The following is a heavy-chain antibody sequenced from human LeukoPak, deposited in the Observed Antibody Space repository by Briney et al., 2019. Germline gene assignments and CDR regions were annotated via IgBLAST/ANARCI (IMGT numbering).Heavy chain of an antibody. V-gene: IGHV3-20*04. Sequence: GGSLSLSCAASGFTFDVYGMSWARHATGKGMEWVCGVNWNAGSKGYADSVMGRFIITRDNAKNSLYLQMNSLRAEDTALYYCPRAGPADSYYYYYLDVWGKVTTVTVSS. CDR2: VNWNAGSK. CDR3: PRAGPADSYYYYYLDV. D-gene: IGHD3-22*01. CDR1: GFTFDVYG. J-gene: IGHJ6*03.